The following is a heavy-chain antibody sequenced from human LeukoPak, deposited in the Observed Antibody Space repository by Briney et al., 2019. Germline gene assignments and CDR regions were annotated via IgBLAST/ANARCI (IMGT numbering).Heavy chain of an antibody. D-gene: IGHD3-22*01. Sequence: GGSLRLSCAASGFTFSDYYMSWIRQAPGKGLEWVSYISSSGSPIYYADSVKGRFTISRDNAKNSLYLQMNSLRAEDTAVYYCARDIRYYYDSSGYFDPYYGMDVWGQGTTVTVSS. CDR1: GFTFSDYY. V-gene: IGHV3-11*01. CDR3: ARDIRYYYDSSGYFDPYYGMDV. CDR2: ISSSGSPI. J-gene: IGHJ6*02.